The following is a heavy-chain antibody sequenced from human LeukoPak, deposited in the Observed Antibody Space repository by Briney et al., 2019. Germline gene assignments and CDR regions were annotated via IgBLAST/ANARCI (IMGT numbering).Heavy chain of an antibody. V-gene: IGHV4-31*01. J-gene: IGHJ6*02. Sequence: SQTLSLTCTVSGGSISSGGYYWSWIRQHPGKGLECIGYIYYSGSTYYNPSLKSPVTISVDTSKNQFSLKLSSVTAADTAVYYCARDRVVVVPAAPPGYYYYGMDVWGQGTTVTVSS. CDR2: IYYSGST. CDR1: GGSISSGGYY. D-gene: IGHD2-2*01. CDR3: ARDRVVVVPAAPPGYYYYGMDV.